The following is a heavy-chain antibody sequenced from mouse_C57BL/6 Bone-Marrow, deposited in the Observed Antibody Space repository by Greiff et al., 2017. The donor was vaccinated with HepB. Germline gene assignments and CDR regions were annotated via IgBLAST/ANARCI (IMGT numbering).Heavy chain of an antibody. Sequence: QVQLQQSGAELARPGASVKLSCKASGYTFTSYGISWVKQRTGQGLEWIGEIYPRSGNTYYNEKFKGKATRTADKSSSTAYMELRSLTSEDSAVYFCARPYYVSRDDWYFDVWGTGTTVTVSS. CDR2: IYPRSGNT. CDR3: ARPYYVSRDDWYFDV. D-gene: IGHD1-1*01. V-gene: IGHV1-81*01. CDR1: GYTFTSYG. J-gene: IGHJ1*03.